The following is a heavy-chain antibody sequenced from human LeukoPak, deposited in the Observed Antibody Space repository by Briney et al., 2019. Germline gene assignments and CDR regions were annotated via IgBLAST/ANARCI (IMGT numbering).Heavy chain of an antibody. CDR1: GFTFSSFG. CDR2: ISGRDANT. D-gene: IGHD4-17*01. CDR3: ARRSDYGSDGNYFDY. J-gene: IGHJ4*02. Sequence: GGSLRLSWAASGFTFSSFGISWVRQAPGKGLEWVSTISGRDANTYYADSAEGRFTISRDNSKNTLYLQMNSLRDEDTAVYYCARRSDYGSDGNYFDYWGQGTPVTVSS. V-gene: IGHV3-23*01.